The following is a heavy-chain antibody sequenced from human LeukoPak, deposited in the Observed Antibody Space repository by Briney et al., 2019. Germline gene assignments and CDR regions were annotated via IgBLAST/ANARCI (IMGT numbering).Heavy chain of an antibody. Sequence: NPSETLSLTCTVSGGSISSSSYYWGWIRQPPGKGLEWIGEINHSGSTNYNPSLKSRVTISVDTSKNQFSLKLSSVTAADTAVYYCARGGIAVAGNAGYFDYWGQGTLVTVSS. CDR1: GGSISSSSYY. CDR2: INHSGST. J-gene: IGHJ4*02. V-gene: IGHV4-39*07. D-gene: IGHD6-19*01. CDR3: ARGGIAVAGNAGYFDY.